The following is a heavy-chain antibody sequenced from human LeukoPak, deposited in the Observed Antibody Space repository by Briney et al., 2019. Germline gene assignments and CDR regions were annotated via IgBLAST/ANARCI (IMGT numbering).Heavy chain of an antibody. D-gene: IGHD4-23*01. V-gene: IGHV3-66*01. CDR1: GFTVSSNY. Sequence: GGSLRLSCAASGFTVSSNYMSWVRRAPGKGLEWVSVIYSGGSIYYADSVKGRFTISRDNSKNTLYLQMNSLRAEDTAVYYCAREGGGNPYHDAFDIWGQGTMVTVSS. CDR3: AREGGGNPYHDAFDI. CDR2: IYSGGSI. J-gene: IGHJ3*02.